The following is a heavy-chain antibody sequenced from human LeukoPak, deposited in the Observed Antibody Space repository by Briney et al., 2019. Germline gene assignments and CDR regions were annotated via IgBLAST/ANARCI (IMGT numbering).Heavy chain of an antibody. CDR1: GGSFSGYY. V-gene: IGHV4-34*01. D-gene: IGHD3-10*01. CDR2: INNSGST. Sequence: SETLSLTCAVYGGSFSGYYWSWIRQPPGKGLEWIGEINNSGSTNYNPSLKSRVTISVDTSKNQFSLKLSSVTAADTAVYYCARGGFVYYGSGSYYYYWGQGTLVTVSS. J-gene: IGHJ4*02. CDR3: ARGGFVYYGSGSYYYY.